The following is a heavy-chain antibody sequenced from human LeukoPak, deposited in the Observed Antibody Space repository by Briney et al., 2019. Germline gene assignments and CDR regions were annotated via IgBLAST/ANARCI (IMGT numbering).Heavy chain of an antibody. V-gene: IGHV4-59*01. CDR1: GGSISSYY. Sequence: PSETLSLTCTVSGGSISSYYWSWIRQPPGKGLEWIGYIYYSGSTNYNPSLESRVTISVDTSKNQFSLKLSSVTAADTAVYYCARRHTYYYDSSGYPLDAFDIWGQGTMVTVSS. CDR2: IYYSGST. D-gene: IGHD3-22*01. J-gene: IGHJ3*02. CDR3: ARRHTYYYDSSGYPLDAFDI.